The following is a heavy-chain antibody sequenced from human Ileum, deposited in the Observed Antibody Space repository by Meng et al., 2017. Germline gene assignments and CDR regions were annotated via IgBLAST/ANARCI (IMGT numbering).Heavy chain of an antibody. V-gene: IGHV1-8*02. Sequence: QVQLVPSGAEVKKPGSSVKVSCKASGGTFSSYAISWVRQATGQGLEWMGWMNPNSGNTGYAQKFQGRVTMTRNTSISTAYMELSSLRSEDTAVYYCARGQGSGSYYVWFDPWGQGTLVTVSS. CDR1: GGTFSSYA. D-gene: IGHD1-26*01. CDR2: MNPNSGNT. CDR3: ARGQGSGSYYVWFDP. J-gene: IGHJ5*02.